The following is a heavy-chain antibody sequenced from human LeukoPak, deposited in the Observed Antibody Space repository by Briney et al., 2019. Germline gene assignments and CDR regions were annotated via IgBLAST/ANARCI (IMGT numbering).Heavy chain of an antibody. J-gene: IGHJ4*02. CDR1: GFTFSSHA. CDR2: SCGDDGDT. CDR3: AKGSSGWFDY. V-gene: IGHV3-23*01. Sequence: GGSLRLSCVASGFTFSSHAMSWVRQAPGKGLEWVSGSCGDDGDTDYADSVKGRFTISRDNSKNTLYLLMNSLRAEDTALYYCAKGSSGWFDYWGQGTLVTVSS. D-gene: IGHD6-19*01.